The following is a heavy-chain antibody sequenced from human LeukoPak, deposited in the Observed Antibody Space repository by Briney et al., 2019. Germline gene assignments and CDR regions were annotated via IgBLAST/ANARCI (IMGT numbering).Heavy chain of an antibody. CDR1: GGSISSSSYY. CDR2: IYYSGST. D-gene: IGHD4-23*01. Sequence: SETLSLTCTVSGGSISSSSYYWDWIRQPPGKGLEWIGSIYYSGSTYYNPSLKSRVTISVDTSKNQFSLKLSSVTAADTAVYYCARDDYGGNHFDYWGQGTLVTVSS. J-gene: IGHJ4*02. V-gene: IGHV4-39*07. CDR3: ARDDYGGNHFDY.